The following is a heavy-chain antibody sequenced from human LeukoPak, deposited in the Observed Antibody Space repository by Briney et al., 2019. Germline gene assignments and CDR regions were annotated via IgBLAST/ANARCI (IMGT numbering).Heavy chain of an antibody. D-gene: IGHD1-1*01. CDR2: IKQDASQE. CDR1: GFTFSSYW. J-gene: IGHJ6*02. Sequence: PGGSLRLSCAASGFTFSSYWMSWVRQAPGKGPEWVAHIKQDASQEYHVDSVKGRFTISRDNAKNSLYLQMNSLRAEDTAVYYCARDQDSNGNGITYYYYYGMDVWGQGTTVTVSS. CDR3: ARDQDSNGNGITYYYYYGMDV. V-gene: IGHV3-7*03.